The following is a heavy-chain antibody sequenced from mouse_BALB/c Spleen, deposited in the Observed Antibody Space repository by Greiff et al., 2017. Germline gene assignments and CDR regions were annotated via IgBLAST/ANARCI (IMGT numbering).Heavy chain of an antibody. D-gene: IGHD4-1*01. V-gene: IGHV5-17*02. Sequence: EVQLVESGGGLVQPGGSRKLSCAASGFTFSSFGMHWVRQAPEKGLEWVAYISSGSSTIYYADTVKGRFTISRDNPKNTLFLQMTSLRSEDTAMYYCARSLLGRGFAYWGQGTLVTVSA. CDR2: ISSGSSTI. J-gene: IGHJ3*01. CDR1: GFTFSSFG. CDR3: ARSLLGRGFAY.